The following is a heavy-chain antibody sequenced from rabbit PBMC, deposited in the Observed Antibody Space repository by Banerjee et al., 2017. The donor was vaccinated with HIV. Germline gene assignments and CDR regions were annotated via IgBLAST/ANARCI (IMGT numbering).Heavy chain of an antibody. J-gene: IGHJ4*01. CDR2: ISSGGVT. CDR3: ARDLAGVTGWNFNL. Sequence: QSLEESGGGLVQPGGSLTLTCTASGFDFSSNAMGWVRQAPGKGLQYIGYISSGGVTYYASWVNGRFTISKTSSTTVTLQMTSLTAADTATYFCARDLAGVTGWNFNLWGQGTLVTVS. V-gene: IGHV1S44*01. D-gene: IGHD4-1*01. CDR1: GFDFSSNA.